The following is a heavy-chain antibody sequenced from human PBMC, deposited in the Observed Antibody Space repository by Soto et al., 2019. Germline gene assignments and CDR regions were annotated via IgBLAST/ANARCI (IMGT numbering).Heavy chain of an antibody. J-gene: IGHJ5*02. Sequence: SETLSPTCTVSGGSIGIYFWTWIRQSPGKGLEWIGYIHHSGSTTYNPSLKSRVTISLDTSKSQFSLWLSSVTAADTALYYCARVVDCANGICSFWFDPWGQGTLVTVSS. CDR3: ARVVDCANGICSFWFDP. V-gene: IGHV4-59*01. CDR2: IHHSGST. CDR1: GGSIGIYF. D-gene: IGHD2-8*01.